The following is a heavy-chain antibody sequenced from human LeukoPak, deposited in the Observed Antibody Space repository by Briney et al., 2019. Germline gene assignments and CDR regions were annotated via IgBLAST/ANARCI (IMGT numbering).Heavy chain of an antibody. CDR2: ISYDGSNK. CDR1: GFTFSSYA. CDR3: AKDRGAVAGVMDV. Sequence: GRSLRLSCAASGFTFSSYAMHWVRQAPGKGLEWVAVISYDGSNKYYADSVKGRFTISRDNSKNTLYLQMNSLRAEDTAVYYCAKDRGAVAGVMDVWGKGTTVTVSS. D-gene: IGHD6-19*01. V-gene: IGHV3-30*04. J-gene: IGHJ6*03.